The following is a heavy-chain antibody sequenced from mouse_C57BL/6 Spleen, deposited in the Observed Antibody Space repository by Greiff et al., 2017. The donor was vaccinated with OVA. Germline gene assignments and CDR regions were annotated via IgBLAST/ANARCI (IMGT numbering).Heavy chain of an antibody. J-gene: IGHJ4*01. CDR1: GYTFTSYW. V-gene: IGHV1-69*01. CDR3: ARQGVDYAMDY. Sequence: VQLQQSGAELVMPGASVKLSCKASGYTFTSYWMHWVKQRPGQGLEWIGEIDPSDSYTNYNQKFKGKSTLTVDKSSSTAYMQLSSLTSEDSAVYYCARQGVDYAMDYWGQGTSVTVSS. CDR2: IDPSDSYT.